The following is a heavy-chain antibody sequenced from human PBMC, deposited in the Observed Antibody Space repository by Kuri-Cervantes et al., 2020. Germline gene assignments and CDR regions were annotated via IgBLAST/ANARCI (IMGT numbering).Heavy chain of an antibody. CDR3: AREYGYYYDSSEGHYGMDV. Sequence: GGSLRLSCAASGFTFSSYSMNWVRQAPGKGLEWVSSISSSSSYIYYADSVKGRFTISRDNAKNSPYLQMNSLRAEDTAVYYCAREYGYYYDSSEGHYGMDVWGQGTTVTVSS. CDR2: ISSSSSYI. D-gene: IGHD3-22*01. CDR1: GFTFSSYS. V-gene: IGHV3-21*01. J-gene: IGHJ6*02.